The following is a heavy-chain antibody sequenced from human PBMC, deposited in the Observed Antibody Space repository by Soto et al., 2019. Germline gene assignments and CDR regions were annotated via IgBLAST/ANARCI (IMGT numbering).Heavy chain of an antibody. D-gene: IGHD1-1*01. Sequence: LRLSCAASEFTFSSYWMHWVRQAPGEGLVWVSYIKPDGSRTKDADSVKGRFTISRDNARNTLYLRMNSLRAEDTAVYYCARDNNWSYDSWGRGTLVTVS. CDR2: IKPDGSRT. J-gene: IGHJ4*02. V-gene: IGHV3-74*03. CDR3: ARDNNWSYDS. CDR1: EFTFSSYW.